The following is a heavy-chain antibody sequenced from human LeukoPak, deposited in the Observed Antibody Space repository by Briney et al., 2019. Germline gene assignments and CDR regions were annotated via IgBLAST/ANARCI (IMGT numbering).Heavy chain of an antibody. V-gene: IGHV3-48*02. CDR1: GFTFSSYN. CDR2: ISSSSSTT. J-gene: IGHJ4*02. Sequence: GGSLRLSCAASGFTFSSYNMNWVRHAPGKGLEWVSHISSSSSTTYYADSVKGRFTISRDNAKNSLHLQMNSLRDEDTAVYYCVRKFDYWGQGILVTVSS. CDR3: VRKFDY.